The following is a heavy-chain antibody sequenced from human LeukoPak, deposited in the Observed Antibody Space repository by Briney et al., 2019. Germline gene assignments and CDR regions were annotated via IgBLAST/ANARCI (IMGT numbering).Heavy chain of an antibody. J-gene: IGHJ5*02. CDR2: IYHSGST. CDR3: ARYRNVVVPAPNWFDP. V-gene: IGHV4-30-2*01. CDR1: GGSISSGGYY. D-gene: IGHD2-2*01. Sequence: PSETLSFTCTVSGGSISSGGYYWSWIRQPPGKGLEWIGYIYHSGSTYYNPSLKSRVTISVDRSKNQFSLKLSSVTAADTAVYYCARYRNVVVPAPNWFDPWGQGTLVTVSS.